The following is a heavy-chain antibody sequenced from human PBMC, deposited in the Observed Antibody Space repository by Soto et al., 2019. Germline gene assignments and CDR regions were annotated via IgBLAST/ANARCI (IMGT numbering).Heavy chain of an antibody. CDR2: INPTGSMT. Sequence: QVQLVQSGAEVKPGASVKVSCKASGYSFITSYHMHWVRQAPGQGLEWMGIINPTGSMTRYSQKFQGRLTMTRDTSTATDYMELSNLTSEDTAVYFCARDTGYDHDAFDIWGQGTRVTVSS. D-gene: IGHD5-12*01. V-gene: IGHV1-46*01. CDR1: GYSFITSYH. CDR3: ARDTGYDHDAFDI. J-gene: IGHJ3*02.